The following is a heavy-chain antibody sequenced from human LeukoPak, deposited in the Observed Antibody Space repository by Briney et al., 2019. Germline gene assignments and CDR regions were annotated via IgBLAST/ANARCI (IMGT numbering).Heavy chain of an antibody. J-gene: IGHJ3*02. CDR3: ARDQPNYDAFDI. CDR1: GFTFSDYH. V-gene: IGHV3-11*01. CDR2: ISSSGSTI. D-gene: IGHD1-7*01. Sequence: GGSLRLSCAASGFTFSDYHMSWIRQAPGKGLEWVSYISSSGSTIYYADSVKGRFTISRDNAKNSLYLQMNSLRAEDTAVYYCARDQPNYDAFDIWGQGTMVTVSS.